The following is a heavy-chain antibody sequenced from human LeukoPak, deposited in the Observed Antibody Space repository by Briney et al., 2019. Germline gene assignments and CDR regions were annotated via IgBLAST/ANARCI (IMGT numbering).Heavy chain of an antibody. D-gene: IGHD2-2*01. CDR1: GGSFSGYY. J-gene: IGHJ4*02. CDR2: INHSGST. CDR3: ASPSPYCSSTSCYPRGFDY. V-gene: IGHV4-34*01. Sequence: PSETLSLTCAVYGGSFSGYYWSWIRQPPGKGLEWIGEINHSGSTNYNPSRKSRVTISVDTSKNQFSLKLSSVTAADTAVYYCASPSPYCSSTSCYPRGFDYWGQGTLVTVSS.